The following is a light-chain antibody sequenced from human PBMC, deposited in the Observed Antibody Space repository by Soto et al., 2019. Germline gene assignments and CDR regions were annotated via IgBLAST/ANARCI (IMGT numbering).Light chain of an antibody. CDR1: QSFSSSY. Sequence: EIVLTQSPGTLSLSPGERATLSCRARQSFSSSYLAWYQQKPGQAPRLLIYGASSRATGIPDRFSGSGSGTDFALTISSLEPEEFAVYYCQHYGSALFTFGPGTKVDVK. CDR2: GAS. J-gene: IGKJ3*01. CDR3: QHYGSALFT. V-gene: IGKV3-20*01.